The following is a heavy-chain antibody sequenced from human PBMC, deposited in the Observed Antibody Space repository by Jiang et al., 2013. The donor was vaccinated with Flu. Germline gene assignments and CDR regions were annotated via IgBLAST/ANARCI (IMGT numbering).Heavy chain of an antibody. CDR2: IIPMVEVT. CDR1: GGTISSYS. Sequence: GAEVKKPGSSVKVSCKSSGGTISSYSISWVRQAPGQGLEWMGRIIPMVEVTTYAQKFQGRVTITADKSTNTAYMNLSRLRSDDTAIYYCARESWFADYANDLWGQGTLVTV. J-gene: IGHJ4*02. V-gene: IGHV1-69*04. CDR3: ARESWFADYANDL. D-gene: IGHD4-17*01.